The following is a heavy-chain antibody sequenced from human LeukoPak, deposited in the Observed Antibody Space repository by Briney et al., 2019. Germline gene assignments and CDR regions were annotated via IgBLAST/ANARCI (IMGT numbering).Heavy chain of an antibody. D-gene: IGHD5-12*01. V-gene: IGHV4-4*07. CDR2: IYTSGST. CDR1: GGSISCYY. Sequence: SETLSLTCTVSGGSISCYYWSWIRQPAGKGLEWIGRIYTSGSTNYNPSLKSRVTMSVDTSKNQFSLKLSSVTAADTAVYYCARDQGYGLNYYYYYGMDVWGQGTTVTVSS. CDR3: ARDQGYGLNYYYYYGMDV. J-gene: IGHJ6*02.